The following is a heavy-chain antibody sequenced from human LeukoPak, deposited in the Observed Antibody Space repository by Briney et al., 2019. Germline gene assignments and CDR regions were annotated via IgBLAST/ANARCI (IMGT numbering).Heavy chain of an antibody. CDR2: ISSSSSYI. V-gene: IGHV3-21*01. D-gene: IGHD1-26*01. CDR1: GFTFSSYS. Sequence: GGSLRLSCAASGFTFSSYSMNWVRQAPGKGLEWASSISSSSSYIYYADSVKGRFTISRDNAKNSLYLQMNSLRAEDTAVYYCARVSGSYSPKIDYWGQGTLVTVSS. CDR3: ARVSGSYSPKIDY. J-gene: IGHJ4*02.